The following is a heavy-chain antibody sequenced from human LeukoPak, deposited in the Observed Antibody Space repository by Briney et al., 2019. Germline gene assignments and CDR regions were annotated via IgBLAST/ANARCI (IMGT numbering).Heavy chain of an antibody. D-gene: IGHD3-22*01. Sequence: GGSLRLSCAASGFTFSSYSMNWVRQAPGKGLEWVSSISSSSSYIYYADSVKGRFTISRDNTKNSPYLQMNSLRAEDTAVYYCARDYDSSGYSPGPYYFDYWGQRTLVTLSS. CDR3: ARDYDSSGYSPGPYYFDY. CDR2: ISSSSSYI. V-gene: IGHV3-21*01. CDR1: GFTFSSYS. J-gene: IGHJ4*02.